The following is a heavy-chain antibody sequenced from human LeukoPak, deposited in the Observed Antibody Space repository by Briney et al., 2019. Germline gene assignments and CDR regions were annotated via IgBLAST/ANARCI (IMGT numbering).Heavy chain of an antibody. V-gene: IGHV3-23*01. Sequence: PGGSLRLSCVASRFTFKNYVMNWVRQAPGKGLEWLATIYGSGVSISYADSVKGRFTISGDNSNNTLYLQMNSLRAEDTAMYYCAKDLGWELPAEAYWGQGILVTVSS. D-gene: IGHD1-26*01. CDR1: RFTFKNYV. J-gene: IGHJ4*02. CDR3: AKDLGWELPAEAY. CDR2: IYGSGVSI.